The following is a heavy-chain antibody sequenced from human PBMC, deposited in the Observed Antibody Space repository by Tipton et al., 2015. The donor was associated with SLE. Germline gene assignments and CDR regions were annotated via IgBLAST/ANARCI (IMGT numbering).Heavy chain of an antibody. CDR3: ARHQGAQYFDY. Sequence: TLSLTCAVYGGSFSGYYWSWIRQTPGKGLEWIGENNHSGSTNYNPSLTSRVTISIDTSKNQFSLKLSSVTAADTAVYYCARHQGAQYFDYWGQGTLVTVSS. J-gene: IGHJ4*02. CDR2: NNHSGST. V-gene: IGHV4-34*01. CDR1: GGSFSGYY.